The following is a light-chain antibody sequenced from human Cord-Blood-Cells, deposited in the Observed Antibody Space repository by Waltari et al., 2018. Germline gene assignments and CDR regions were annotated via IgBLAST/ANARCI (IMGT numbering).Light chain of an antibody. CDR3: QQRYSTPYT. CDR2: AAS. Sequence: DIQLTQSPSSLSASVGDRVTITCRASQSSSSYLNWYQQKPRKAPKLLIYAASSLQSGVPSMFSGSGYGTDYTHTISSLQPGGYVTYDCQQRYSTPYTFGQGTTLEIK. J-gene: IGKJ2*01. V-gene: IGKV1-39*01. CDR1: QSSSSY.